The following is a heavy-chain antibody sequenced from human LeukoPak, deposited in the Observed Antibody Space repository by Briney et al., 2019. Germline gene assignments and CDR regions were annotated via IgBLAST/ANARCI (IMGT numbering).Heavy chain of an antibody. J-gene: IGHJ4*02. CDR1: GFTFSSCS. D-gene: IGHD2-2*01. V-gene: IGHV3-48*02. CDR2: ISSSSSTI. CDR3: ARGRGCSSTTCYPDY. Sequence: PGGSLRLSCAASGFTFSSCSMTWVRQAPGKGLEWVSYISSSSSTIYYADSVKGRFNISRDNAKNSLCLQMNSLRDEDTAVYYCARGRGCSSTTCYPDYWGQGTLVTVSS.